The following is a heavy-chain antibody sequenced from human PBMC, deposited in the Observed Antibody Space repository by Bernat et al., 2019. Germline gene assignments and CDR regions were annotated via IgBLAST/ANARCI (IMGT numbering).Heavy chain of an antibody. Sequence: QLQLQESGPGLVKPSETLSLTCTVSGGSISSSSYYWGWIRQPPGKGLEWIGSIYYSGSTYYNPSLKSRVTISVDTSKNQFSLKLSSVTAADTAVYYCARHGIGASSGSFDYWGQGTLVTVSS. CDR3: ARHGIGASSGSFDY. CDR1: GGSISSSSYY. CDR2: IYYSGST. J-gene: IGHJ4*02. D-gene: IGHD3-16*01. V-gene: IGHV4-39*01.